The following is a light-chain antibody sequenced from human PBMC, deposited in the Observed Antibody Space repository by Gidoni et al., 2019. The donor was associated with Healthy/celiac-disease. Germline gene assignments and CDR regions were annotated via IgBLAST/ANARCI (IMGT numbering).Light chain of an antibody. CDR2: DAS. Sequence: EIVLTQSPATLSLSPGERATLSCRASQSVSSYLAWYQQKPGQAPRLLIYDASNRATGIPARFSGSGYGTDFPLPISSLEPEDFAVYYCQQRSNWPPTTFGGGTKVEIK. CDR3: QQRSNWPPTT. CDR1: QSVSSY. V-gene: IGKV3-11*01. J-gene: IGKJ4*01.